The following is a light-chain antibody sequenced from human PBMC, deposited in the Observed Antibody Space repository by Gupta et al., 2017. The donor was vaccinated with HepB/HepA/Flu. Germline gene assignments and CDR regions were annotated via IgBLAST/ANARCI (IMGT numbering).Light chain of an antibody. V-gene: IGLV6-57*03. CDR3: QSYDSSKLGG. CDR2: EDN. J-gene: IGLJ2*01. CDR1: SGSIASNY. Sequence: NFMLTQPHSVSESPGKTVTISCTRSSGSIASNYVQWYQQRPGSAPTTVIYEDNQRPSGVPDRFSGSIDSSSNSASLTISGLKTEDEAYDYCQSYDSSKLGGFGGGTKLTV.